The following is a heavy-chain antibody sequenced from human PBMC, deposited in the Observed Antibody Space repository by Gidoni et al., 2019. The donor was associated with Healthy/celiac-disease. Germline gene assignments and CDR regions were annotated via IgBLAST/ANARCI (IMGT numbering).Heavy chain of an antibody. CDR3: ARRNAATIFGVVIPMNWFDP. Sequence: QLQLQESGPGLVKPSETLSLTCTVSGGSISSSSYYWGWIRQPPGKGLEWIGSIYYSGSTYYNPSLKSRVTISVDTSKNQFSLKLSSVTAADTAVYYCARRNAATIFGVVIPMNWFDPWGQGTLVTVSS. V-gene: IGHV4-39*01. CDR1: GGSISSSSYY. J-gene: IGHJ5*02. D-gene: IGHD3-3*01. CDR2: IYYSGST.